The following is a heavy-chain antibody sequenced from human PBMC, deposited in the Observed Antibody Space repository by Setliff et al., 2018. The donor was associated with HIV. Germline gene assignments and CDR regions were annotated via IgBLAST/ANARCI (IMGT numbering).Heavy chain of an antibody. J-gene: IGHJ4*02. D-gene: IGHD3-22*01. V-gene: IGHV4-4*07. Sequence: SETLSLTCTVSGGSISSYYWSWIRQPAGKGLEWIGRIYTSGSTNYNPSLKSRVTMSVDTSKNQFSLKLSSVTAADTAVYYCARGGGYYYDNSGYPTWYYFDYWGQGSPVTVSS. CDR2: IYTSGST. CDR3: ARGGGYYYDNSGYPTWYYFDY. CDR1: GGSISSYY.